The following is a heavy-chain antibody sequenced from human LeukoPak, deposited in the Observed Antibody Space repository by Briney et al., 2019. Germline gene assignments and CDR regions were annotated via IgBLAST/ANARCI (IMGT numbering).Heavy chain of an antibody. CDR1: GFTFSTYD. D-gene: IGHD2-15*01. CDR3: EKELPGCCSFDY. Sequence: PGGSLRLSCAASGFTFSTYDMSWVRQAPGKGLEWVSAITGSGGNTYYTDSVKGRFTISRDNSENTLYLQLNSLSAEDTAVYYCEKELPGCCSFDYWGQGTLVTVSS. V-gene: IGHV3-23*01. CDR2: ITGSGGNT. J-gene: IGHJ4*02.